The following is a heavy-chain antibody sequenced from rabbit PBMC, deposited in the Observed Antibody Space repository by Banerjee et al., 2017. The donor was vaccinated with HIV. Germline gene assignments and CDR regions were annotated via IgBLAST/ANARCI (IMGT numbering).Heavy chain of an antibody. CDR3: ARNLGGESDL. CDR1: GFSFSSSDY. J-gene: IGHJ4*01. V-gene: IGHV1S45*01. D-gene: IGHD2-1*01. CDR2: IYTTSGST. Sequence: QEQLVESGGGLVQPEGSLTLTCTASGFSFSSSDYMCWVRQAPGKGLEWIAYIYTTSGSTWYASWAKGRFTISKASSTTVTLQMTSLTAADTATYFCARNLGGESDLWGPGTLVTVS.